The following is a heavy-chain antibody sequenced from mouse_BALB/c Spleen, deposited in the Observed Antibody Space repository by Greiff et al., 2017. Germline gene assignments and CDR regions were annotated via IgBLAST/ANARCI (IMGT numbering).Heavy chain of an antibody. J-gene: IGHJ2*01. Sequence: EVQLQQSGAELVKPGASVKLSCTASGFNIKDTYMHWVKQRPEQGLEWIGRIDPANGNTKYDPKFQGKATITADTSSNTAYLQLSSLTSEDTAVYYCATGDYEDYWGQGTTLTVSS. V-gene: IGHV14-3*02. CDR3: ATGDYEDY. D-gene: IGHD2-4*01. CDR2: IDPANGNT. CDR1: GFNIKDTY.